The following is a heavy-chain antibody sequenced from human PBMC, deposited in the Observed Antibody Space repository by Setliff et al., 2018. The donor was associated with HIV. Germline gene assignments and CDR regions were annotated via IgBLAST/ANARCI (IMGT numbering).Heavy chain of an antibody. Sequence: GASVKVSCKTSGYTFTNYALNWVRQAPGQGLEWMGWINTNTGNPTYAQGFTGRFVFSLDTSVNTAYLQISSLKAEDTAVYYCAMRPPADYYYMDVWGKGTTVTVSS. CDR3: AMRPPADYYYMDV. CDR2: INTNTGNP. CDR1: GYTFTNYA. J-gene: IGHJ6*03. V-gene: IGHV7-4-1*02.